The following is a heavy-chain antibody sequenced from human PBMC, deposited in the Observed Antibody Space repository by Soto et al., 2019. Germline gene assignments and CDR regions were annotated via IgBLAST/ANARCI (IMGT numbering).Heavy chain of an antibody. CDR3: ARGREDIVVVPFGYYYGMDV. J-gene: IGHJ6*02. V-gene: IGHV3-33*01. D-gene: IGHD2-2*01. Sequence: PGGSLRLSCAASGFTFSSYGMHWVRQAPGKGLEWVAVIWYDGSNKYYADSVKGRFTISRDNSKNTLYLQMNSLRAEDTAVYYCARGREDIVVVPFGYYYGMDVWGQGTTVTVSS. CDR2: IWYDGSNK. CDR1: GFTFSSYG.